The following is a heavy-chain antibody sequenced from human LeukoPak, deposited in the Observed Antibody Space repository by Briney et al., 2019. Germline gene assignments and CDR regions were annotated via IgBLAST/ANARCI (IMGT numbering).Heavy chain of an antibody. Sequence: GGSLRLSCAASGFTFSSYGMNWVRQAPGKGLEWVSSISSSSSYIYYADSVKGRFTISRDNAKNLLYLQMNSLRAEDTAVYYCARELLWFGEDYYGMDVWGKGTTVTVSS. CDR1: GFTFSSYG. D-gene: IGHD3-10*01. CDR3: ARELLWFGEDYYGMDV. J-gene: IGHJ6*04. CDR2: ISSSSSYI. V-gene: IGHV3-21*01.